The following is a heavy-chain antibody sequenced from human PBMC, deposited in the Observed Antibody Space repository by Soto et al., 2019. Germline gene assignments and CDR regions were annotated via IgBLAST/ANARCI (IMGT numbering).Heavy chain of an antibody. CDR3: ARGGWHYFDS. CDR1: GGSISSYY. V-gene: IGHV4-59*01. CDR2: IYYSGST. J-gene: IGHJ4*02. Sequence: SXTLSLTCTVSGGSISSYYWSCIRQPPGKGLEWIGYIYYSGSTNYNPSLKSRVTISVDTSKNQFSLKLSPVTAADTAVYYCARGGWHYFDSWGQGTLVTVSS.